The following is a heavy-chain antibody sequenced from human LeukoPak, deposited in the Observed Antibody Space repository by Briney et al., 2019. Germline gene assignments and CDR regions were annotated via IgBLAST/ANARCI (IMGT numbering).Heavy chain of an antibody. CDR2: IYYSGST. Sequence: SETLSLTCTVSGGSISSYYWSWIRQPPGKGLEWTGYIYYSGSTNYNPSLKSRVTISVDTSKNQFSLKLNSVTAADTAVYYCARVGYSYGLDCWGQGTLVTVSS. D-gene: IGHD5-18*01. CDR1: GGSISSYY. J-gene: IGHJ4*02. V-gene: IGHV4-59*01. CDR3: ARVGYSYGLDC.